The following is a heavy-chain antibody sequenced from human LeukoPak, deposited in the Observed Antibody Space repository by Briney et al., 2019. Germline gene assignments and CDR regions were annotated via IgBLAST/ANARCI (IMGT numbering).Heavy chain of an antibody. J-gene: IGHJ5*02. D-gene: IGHD4-11*01. Sequence: SETLSLTRTVSGGSISSSSYYWGWIRQPPGKGLEWIGSIYYSGSTYYNPSLNSRVTISVDTSKNQYSLKLSSVTAADTAVYYCARINNYVQTGFRSGWFDPWGQGTLVTVSS. CDR3: ARINNYVQTGFRSGWFDP. CDR2: IYYSGST. CDR1: GGSISSSSYY. V-gene: IGHV4-39*07.